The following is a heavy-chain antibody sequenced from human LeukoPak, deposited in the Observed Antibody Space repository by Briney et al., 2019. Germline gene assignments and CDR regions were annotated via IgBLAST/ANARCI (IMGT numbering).Heavy chain of an antibody. Sequence: SQTLSLICAISGDSVSSNSAAWNWIRQSPSRGLEWLGRTYYRSKWYNDYAVSVKSRITINPDTSKNQFSLQLNSVTPEDTAVYYCARVTGYSSSWTPRYYYMDVWGKGTTVTVSS. V-gene: IGHV6-1*01. CDR1: GDSVSSNSAA. J-gene: IGHJ6*03. CDR2: TYYRSKWYN. D-gene: IGHD6-13*01. CDR3: ARVTGYSSSWTPRYYYMDV.